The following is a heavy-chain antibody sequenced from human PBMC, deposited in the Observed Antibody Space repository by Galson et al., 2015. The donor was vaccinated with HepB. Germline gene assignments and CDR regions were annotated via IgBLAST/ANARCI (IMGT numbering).Heavy chain of an antibody. D-gene: IGHD2-2*01. Sequence: SVKVSCKASGYTFTGYYMHWVRQAPGQGLEWMGRINPNSGGTNYAQKFQGRVTMTRDTSISTAYMELRRLRSDDTGVYYCATDRDCSSTSCHSNWFDPWGQGTLVTVSS. CDR3: ATDRDCSSTSCHSNWFDP. CDR1: GYTFTGYY. J-gene: IGHJ5*02. V-gene: IGHV1-2*05. CDR2: INPNSGGT.